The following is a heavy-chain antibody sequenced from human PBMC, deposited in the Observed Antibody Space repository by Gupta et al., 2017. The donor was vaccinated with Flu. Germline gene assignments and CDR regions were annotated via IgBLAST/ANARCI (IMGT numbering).Heavy chain of an antibody. J-gene: IGHJ4*02. D-gene: IGHD2-15*01. CDR3: AKDCSGHTCYPTPDF. V-gene: IGHV3-23*01. CDR2: IGGRDNRT. CDR1: GFGFSIYA. Sequence: EGQLLESGGDLVQPGGSLRLSCAASGFGFSIYAISWIRQAPGKGLEWIASIGGRDNRTYYADSVRGRFTISRDNSKKRVFLQMNNLRVEDTALYYCAKDCSGHTCYPTPDFWGQGTLVTVSA.